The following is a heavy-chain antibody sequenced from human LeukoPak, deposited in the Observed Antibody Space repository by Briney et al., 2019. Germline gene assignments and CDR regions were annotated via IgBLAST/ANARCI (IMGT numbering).Heavy chain of an antibody. CDR3: AKSNGYGLIDI. CDR1: GFTFTSYA. D-gene: IGHD3-10*01. CDR2: ISAGGGST. Sequence: GGSLRLSCGASGFTFTSYAMSWVRQAPGKGLEWVSGISAGGGSTYYADSVKGRFTISRDNSKNTLYLQMNSLRAEDTAVYYCAKSNGYGLIDIWGQGTMVTVSS. J-gene: IGHJ3*02. V-gene: IGHV3-23*01.